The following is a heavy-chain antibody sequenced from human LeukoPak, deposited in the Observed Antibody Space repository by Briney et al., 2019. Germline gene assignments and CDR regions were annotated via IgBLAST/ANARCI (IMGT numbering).Heavy chain of an antibody. D-gene: IGHD3-10*01. J-gene: IGHJ4*02. Sequence: GGSLRLSCAASGFTFSSYAMHWVRQAPGKGLEWVAVITYDGSNKYYADSVKGRFTISRDNSKNTLYLQMNSLRAEDTAVYYCARESYGSGTLGYWGQGTLVTVSS. CDR3: ARESYGSGTLGY. CDR2: ITYDGSNK. CDR1: GFTFSSYA. V-gene: IGHV3-30-3*01.